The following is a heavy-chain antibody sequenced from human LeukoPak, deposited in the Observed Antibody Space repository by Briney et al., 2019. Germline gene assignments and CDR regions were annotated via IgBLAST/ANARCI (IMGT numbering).Heavy chain of an antibody. V-gene: IGHV3-21*01. CDR2: ISSSSSYI. Sequence: GGSLRLSCAASGFTFSSYSMNWVRQAPGKGLEWVSSISSSSSYIYYADSVKGRFTISRDNAKNSLYLQMNSLSVADTAVYYCARDRRGYSYGFDYWGQGTLVTVSS. D-gene: IGHD5-18*01. J-gene: IGHJ4*02. CDR1: GFTFSSYS. CDR3: ARDRRGYSYGFDY.